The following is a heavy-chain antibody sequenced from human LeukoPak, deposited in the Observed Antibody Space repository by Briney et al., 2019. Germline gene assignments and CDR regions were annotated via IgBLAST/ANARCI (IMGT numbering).Heavy chain of an antibody. CDR2: INPTSGDT. CDR3: ARYGFSSVWQGGWHAFDI. Sequence: ASVKVSCKASGYTFTSYYVHWVRQAPGQGLQWMGIINPTSGDTNYAQNFQGRGTMTRDMSTSTVYMELSSLRSEDTAVYYCARYGFSSVWQGGWHAFDIWGHGTMVTVSS. J-gene: IGHJ3*02. CDR1: GYTFTSYY. V-gene: IGHV1-46*01. D-gene: IGHD6-25*01.